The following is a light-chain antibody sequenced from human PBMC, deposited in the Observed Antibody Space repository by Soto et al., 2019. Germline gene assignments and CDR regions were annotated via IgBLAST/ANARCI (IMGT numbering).Light chain of an antibody. J-gene: IGKJ1*01. V-gene: IGKV1-5*01. Sequence: DIQMTQSPSTLSASVGDRVTITCRASQSISSWLAWYQQKPGKAPKLLIYDASSLESGVPSRFSGSGSGTDFTLTISSLQPEDFATYYCQQSYSTPPLTFGQGTKVDIK. CDR2: DAS. CDR1: QSISSW. CDR3: QQSYSTPPLT.